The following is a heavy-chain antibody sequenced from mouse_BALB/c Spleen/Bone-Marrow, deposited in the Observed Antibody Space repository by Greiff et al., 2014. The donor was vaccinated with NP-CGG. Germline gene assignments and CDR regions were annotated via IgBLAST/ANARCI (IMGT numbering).Heavy chain of an antibody. Sequence: QVQLQQPGAELVKPGASVKLSCKASGYSLTSYYVYWVKQRPGQGLEWIGVINPSNGGTNFNERFKSQASLTVDKSTSTAYIQLNSLTSEDSAIYYCARRSLLSDYYSMDYWGQGTSLTVSS. CDR3: ARRSLLSDYYSMDY. CDR2: INPSNGGT. CDR1: GYSLTSYY. D-gene: IGHD2-10*01. J-gene: IGHJ4*01. V-gene: IGHV1S81*02.